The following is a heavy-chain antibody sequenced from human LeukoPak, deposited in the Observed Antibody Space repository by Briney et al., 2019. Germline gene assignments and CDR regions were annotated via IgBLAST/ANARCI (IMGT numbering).Heavy chain of an antibody. D-gene: IGHD3-10*01. V-gene: IGHV4-61*02. CDR2: ISSSGST. CDR3: ARRKVRGVIITLDFDY. CDR1: GDSISSGDYY. Sequence: SETLSLTCTVSGDSISSGDYYWSWIRQPAGKGLEWIGRISSSGSTNYNPSLKSRVTISVDTSKNQFSLKLSSVTAADTAVYYCARRKVRGVIITLDFDYWGQGTLVTVSS. J-gene: IGHJ4*02.